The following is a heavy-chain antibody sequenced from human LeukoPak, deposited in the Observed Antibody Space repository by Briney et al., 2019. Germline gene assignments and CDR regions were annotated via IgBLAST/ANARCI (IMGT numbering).Heavy chain of an antibody. Sequence: ASVKVSCKASGGTFSSYAISWVRQAPGQGLEWMGWISAYNGNTNYAQKLQGRVTMTTDTSTSTAYMELRSLRSDDTAVYYCASLGYCSSTSCYRTDYWGQGTLVTVSS. J-gene: IGHJ4*02. V-gene: IGHV1-18*01. D-gene: IGHD2-2*02. CDR1: GGTFSSYA. CDR3: ASLGYCSSTSCYRTDY. CDR2: ISAYNGNT.